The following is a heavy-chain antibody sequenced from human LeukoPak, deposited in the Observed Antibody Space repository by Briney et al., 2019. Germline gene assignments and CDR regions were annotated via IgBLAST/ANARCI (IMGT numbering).Heavy chain of an antibody. CDR1: GGTFSSYA. V-gene: IGHV1-3*01. D-gene: IGHD4-17*01. CDR2: SNAGNGNT. Sequence: ASVKVSCKASGGTFSSYAMHWVRQAPGQGLEWMGWSNAGNGNTKYSQKFQGRVTITRDTSASTAYMELSSLRPEDTAVYYCARDRITVTSYYYYGMDVWGQGTTVAVSS. CDR3: ARDRITVTSYYYYGMDV. J-gene: IGHJ6*02.